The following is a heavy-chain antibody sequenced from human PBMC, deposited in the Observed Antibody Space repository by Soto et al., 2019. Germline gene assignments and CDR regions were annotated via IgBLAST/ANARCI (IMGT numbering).Heavy chain of an antibody. Sequence: QVQLQESGPGLVKPSETLSLTCTVSGGSISSYYWSWIRQPPGKGLEWIGYIYYSGSTNYNPSLKSRVTISVDTSKNQFSLKLSSVTAADTAVYYCARVLNYYDSSGYHRWFDPWVQGTLVTVSS. CDR3: ARVLNYYDSSGYHRWFDP. J-gene: IGHJ5*02. D-gene: IGHD3-22*01. CDR1: GGSISSYY. CDR2: IYYSGST. V-gene: IGHV4-59*01.